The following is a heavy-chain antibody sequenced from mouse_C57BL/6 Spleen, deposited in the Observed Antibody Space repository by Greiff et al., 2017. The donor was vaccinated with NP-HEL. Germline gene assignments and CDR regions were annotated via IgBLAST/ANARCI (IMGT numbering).Heavy chain of an antibody. V-gene: IGHV1-69*01. D-gene: IGHD2-2*01. CDR3: ARRDYGYDEAMDY. Sequence: VQLQQSGAELVMPGASVKLSCKASGYTFTSYWMHWVKQRPGQGLEWIGELDPSDSYTNYNQKFKGKSTLTVDKSSSTAYMQLSSLTSEDSAVYYCARRDYGYDEAMDYWGQGTSVTVSS. CDR2: LDPSDSYT. CDR1: GYTFTSYW. J-gene: IGHJ4*01.